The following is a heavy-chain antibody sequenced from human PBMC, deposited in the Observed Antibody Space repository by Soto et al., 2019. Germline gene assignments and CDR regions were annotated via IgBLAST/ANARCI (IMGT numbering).Heavy chain of an antibody. CDR3: ARESGYDILTGYLSYFDY. CDR2: IYSGGST. D-gene: IGHD3-9*01. Sequence: GSLRLSCAASGFTXNSNYMSWVRQAPGKGLEWVSVIYSGGSTYYADSVKGRFTISRDNSKNTLYLQMNSLRAEDTAVYYCARESGYDILTGYLSYFDYWGQGTLVTVSS. J-gene: IGHJ4*02. V-gene: IGHV3-66*01. CDR1: GFTXNSNY.